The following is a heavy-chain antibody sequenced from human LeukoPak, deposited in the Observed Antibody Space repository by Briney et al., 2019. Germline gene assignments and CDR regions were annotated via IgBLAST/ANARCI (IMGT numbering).Heavy chain of an antibody. J-gene: IGHJ3*02. CDR3: AKDILSEQWHDAFDI. Sequence: GGSLRLSCAASGFIVDDYAMYWVRQAPGKGLEWVSLISGDGGSTYYAGSVKGRFTISRDNSKNSLFLQMNSLRTEDTALYYCAKDILSEQWHDAFDIWGQGTMVTVSS. CDR2: ISGDGGST. D-gene: IGHD6-19*01. V-gene: IGHV3-43*02. CDR1: GFIVDDYA.